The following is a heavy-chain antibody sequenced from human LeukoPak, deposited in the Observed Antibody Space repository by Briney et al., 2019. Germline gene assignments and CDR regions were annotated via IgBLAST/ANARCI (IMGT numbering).Heavy chain of an antibody. CDR2: IYYSGST. Sequence: SETLSLTCTVSGGSISSYYWSWIRQPPGKGPEWIGYIYYSGSTNYNPSLKSRVTISVDTSKNQFSLKLSSVTAADTAVYYCAGTEKRFLEWLSFDYWGQGTLVTVSS. CDR1: GGSISSYY. D-gene: IGHD3-3*01. J-gene: IGHJ4*02. CDR3: AGTEKRFLEWLSFDY. V-gene: IGHV4-59*01.